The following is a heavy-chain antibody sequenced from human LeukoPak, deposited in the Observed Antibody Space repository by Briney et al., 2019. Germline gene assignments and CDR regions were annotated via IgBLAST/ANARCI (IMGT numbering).Heavy chain of an antibody. CDR1: GGSFSGYY. CDR2: IKHSGST. J-gene: IGHJ6*03. V-gene: IGHV4-34*01. D-gene: IGHD2/OR15-2a*01. Sequence: SETLSLTCAVYGGSFSGYYWSWIRQPPGKGLEWIGEIKHSGSTNYNPSLKSRVTISVDTSKNQFSLKLSSVTAADTAVYYCARGLPTWATGQDYYYYYYMDVWGKGTTVTVSS. CDR3: ARGLPTWATGQDYYYYYYMDV.